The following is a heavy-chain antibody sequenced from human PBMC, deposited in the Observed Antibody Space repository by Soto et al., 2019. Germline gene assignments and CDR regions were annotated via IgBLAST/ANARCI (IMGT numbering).Heavy chain of an antibody. Sequence: XGTLSLTRAVYGGSFSGYYWSWIRQPPGKGLEWIGEINHSGSTNYNPSLKSRVTISVDTSKNQFSLKLSSVTAADTAVYYCARGQGVVVPAAPRGMDVWGQGTTVTVSS. CDR2: INHSGST. CDR3: ARGQGVVVPAAPRGMDV. V-gene: IGHV4-34*01. CDR1: GGSFSGYY. D-gene: IGHD2-2*01. J-gene: IGHJ6*02.